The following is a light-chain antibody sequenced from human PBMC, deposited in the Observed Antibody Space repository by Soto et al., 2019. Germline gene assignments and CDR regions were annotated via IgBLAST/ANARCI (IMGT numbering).Light chain of an antibody. CDR1: QGINNY. CDR2: SAS. V-gene: IGKV1-27*01. CDR3: QKYDSAPRT. Sequence: DMLLSNPPSHLSAYVGHGVTSTCPASQGINNYLAWYQQKPGKVPVLLIYSASTLKPGIPSRFSGSGTGTDFTLTISSLQPEDFATYYCQKYDSAPRTFGQGTKGDIK. J-gene: IGKJ1*01.